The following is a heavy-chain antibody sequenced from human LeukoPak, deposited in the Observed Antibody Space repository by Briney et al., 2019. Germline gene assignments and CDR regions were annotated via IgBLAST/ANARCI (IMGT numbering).Heavy chain of an antibody. CDR2: ISRSGSTK. CDR3: AKTYYYGSNWFDP. J-gene: IGHJ5*02. CDR1: GFTFSDYN. D-gene: IGHD3-10*01. Sequence: GGSLRLSCAASGFTFSDYNMRWIRQAPGKWLEWVSSISRSGSTKYYADSVKGRFTISRDNAKNSLYLQMNSLRAEDTALYYCAKTYYYGSNWFDPWGQGTLVTVSS. V-gene: IGHV3-11*01.